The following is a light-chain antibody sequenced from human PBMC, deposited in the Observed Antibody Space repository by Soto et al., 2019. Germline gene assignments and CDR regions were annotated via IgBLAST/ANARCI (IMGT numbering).Light chain of an antibody. CDR1: QSISTY. Sequence: DIQMTQSPSSLSASVGDRVTITCRASQSISTYLHWYQQKPGKAPNLLIYAASTLQSGVPSRFSGSGSGTDFTLTISSLQPEDFATYFCQHGYSTPLTFGGGTQGGYQ. J-gene: IGKJ4*01. CDR3: QHGYSTPLT. V-gene: IGKV1-39*01. CDR2: AAS.